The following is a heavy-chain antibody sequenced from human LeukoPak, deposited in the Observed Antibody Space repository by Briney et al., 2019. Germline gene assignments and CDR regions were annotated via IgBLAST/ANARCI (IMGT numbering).Heavy chain of an antibody. J-gene: IGHJ3*02. CDR1: GYSISSGYY. CDR2: IYHSGST. V-gene: IGHV4-38-2*02. D-gene: IGHD3-22*01. Sequence: SETLSLTCTVSGYSISSGYYWGWIRQPPGKGLEWIGSIYHSGSTYYNPSLKSRVTISVDTSKSQFSLKLSSVTAADTAVYYCARESYYDSSGYSHDAFDIWGQGTMVTVSS. CDR3: ARESYYDSSGYSHDAFDI.